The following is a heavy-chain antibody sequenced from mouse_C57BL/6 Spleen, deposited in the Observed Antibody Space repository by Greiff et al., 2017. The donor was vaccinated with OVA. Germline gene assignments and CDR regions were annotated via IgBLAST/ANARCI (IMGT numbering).Heavy chain of an antibody. J-gene: IGHJ1*03. D-gene: IGHD1-1*01. Sequence: VQLQQSGTVLARPGASVKMSCKPSGYTFTSYWMHWVKQRPGQGLEWIGAIYPGNSDTSYNQKFKGKAKLTAVTSASTAYMELSSLTNEDSAVYYCTRRYYGSSYWYFDVWGTGTTVTVSS. CDR2: IYPGNSDT. CDR1: GYTFTSYW. CDR3: TRRYYGSSYWYFDV. V-gene: IGHV1-5*01.